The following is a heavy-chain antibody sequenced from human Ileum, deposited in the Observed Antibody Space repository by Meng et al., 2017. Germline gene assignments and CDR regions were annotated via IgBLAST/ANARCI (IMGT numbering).Heavy chain of an antibody. CDR1: GATFTSFV. V-gene: IGHV1-3*01. J-gene: IGHJ4*02. CDR3: ARDPSGGKFHYFDS. D-gene: IGHD2-15*01. Sequence: QVQLVQSGPYVKRPGASVKASCKASGATFTSFVIHWVRQAPGQRLEWMGWIHAGNGNRKYSQKFQGRVTFTTDTSATTAYLDLSSLRSEDTAVYYCARDPSGGKFHYFDSWGQGTLVTVSS. CDR2: IHAGNGNR.